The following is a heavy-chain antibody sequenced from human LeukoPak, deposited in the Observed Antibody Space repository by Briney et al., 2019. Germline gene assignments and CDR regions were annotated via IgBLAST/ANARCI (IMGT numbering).Heavy chain of an antibody. V-gene: IGHV1-2*02. Sequence: ASLKVSCKASGYTFTRYYMHWGGQAPGERREGRGGINPNSGSTNYAQKFQGRLTMTRDTSISTAYMVLSRLRSADTAVYYCARDVVGSTATVKGFDDYWGQGTLVTVSS. CDR2: INPNSGST. J-gene: IGHJ4*02. CDR1: GYTFTRYY. CDR3: ARDVVGSTATVKGFDDY. D-gene: IGHD5-18*01.